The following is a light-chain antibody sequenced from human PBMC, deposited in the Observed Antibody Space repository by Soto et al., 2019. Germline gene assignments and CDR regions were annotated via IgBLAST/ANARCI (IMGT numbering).Light chain of an antibody. Sequence: EIVLTQSPCTLSLSPGERATLSCRASQSVSSSSLAWYQQKPGRAPRLLIVGTSTRVTGIPDRFSGSGSWTDFTLTVSGLEPEDFAVYYCQQYGSSPWTFGQGTKVEIK. CDR2: GTS. CDR1: QSVSSSS. J-gene: IGKJ1*01. CDR3: QQYGSSPWT. V-gene: IGKV3-20*01.